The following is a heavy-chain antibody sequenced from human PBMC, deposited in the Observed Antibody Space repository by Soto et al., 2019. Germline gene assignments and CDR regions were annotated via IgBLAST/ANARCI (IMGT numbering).Heavy chain of an antibody. D-gene: IGHD3-10*01. CDR2: IHYSGST. V-gene: IGHV4-30-4*01. CDR1: GGSISSGDYY. CDR3: ARSVMVRGVLDY. Sequence: SETLSLTCTVSGGSISSGDYYWSWIRQPPGKGLEWIGYIHYSGSTYYNPSLKSRVTISVDTSKNQFSLKLSSVTAADTAVYYCARSVMVRGVLDYWGRGTLVTVSS. J-gene: IGHJ4*02.